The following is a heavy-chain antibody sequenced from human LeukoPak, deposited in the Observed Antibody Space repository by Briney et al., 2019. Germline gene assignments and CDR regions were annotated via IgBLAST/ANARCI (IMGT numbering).Heavy chain of an antibody. CDR2: IDTSAGTI. Sequence: GGSLRLSCAASRFTFSDHYMSWIRQAPGKGLEWVSYIDTSAGTIYYADSVKGRFTISRDNARNSLYLQMSSLRAEDTSVYYCAISLRYYYDGSGFYWPYFDYWGQGTLVIVSS. V-gene: IGHV3-11*04. CDR1: RFTFSDHY. D-gene: IGHD3-22*01. CDR3: AISLRYYYDGSGFYWPYFDY. J-gene: IGHJ4*02.